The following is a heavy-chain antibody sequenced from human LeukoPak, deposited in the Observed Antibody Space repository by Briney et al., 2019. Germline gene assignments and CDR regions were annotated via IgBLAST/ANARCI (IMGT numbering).Heavy chain of an antibody. CDR1: GGSISSGSYH. V-gene: IGHV4-61*02. D-gene: IGHD3-3*01. J-gene: IGHJ4*02. Sequence: SQTLSLTCTVPGGSISSGSYHWSWIRQPAGKGLEWIGRIYTSGSTNYNPSLKSRVTISVDTSKNQFSLKLSSVTAADTAVYYCARGTYYDFWSGYSFDYWGQGTLVTVSS. CDR2: IYTSGST. CDR3: ARGTYYDFWSGYSFDY.